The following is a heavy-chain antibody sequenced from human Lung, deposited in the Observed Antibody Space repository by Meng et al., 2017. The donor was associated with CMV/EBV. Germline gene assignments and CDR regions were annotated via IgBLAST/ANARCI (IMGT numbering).Heavy chain of an antibody. Sequence: SXAASGFTFSHSWMHWVRQAPGKGLVWVSAINTDGTTINYADSVKGRFTISRDNAKNTLYLQMDNLRADDTALCYCARKRTNWQCPDFDYWGQGTLVTVSS. V-gene: IGHV3-74*01. CDR3: ARKRTNWQCPDFDY. D-gene: IGHD2-8*01. J-gene: IGHJ4*02. CDR2: INTDGTTI. CDR1: GFTFSHSW.